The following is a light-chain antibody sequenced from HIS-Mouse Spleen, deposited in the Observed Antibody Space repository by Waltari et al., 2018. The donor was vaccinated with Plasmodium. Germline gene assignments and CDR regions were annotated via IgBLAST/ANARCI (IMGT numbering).Light chain of an antibody. CDR2: DDS. J-gene: IGLJ2*01. Sequence: YVLTQPPSGSVAPGQTDRTTLWGTNVGSKCVHVYPQKPGQAPVLVVYDDSDRPSGIPERFSGSNSGNTATLTISRVEAEDEADYYCQVWDSSSDHRVFGGGTKLTVL. CDR1: NVGSKC. CDR3: QVWDSSSDHRV. V-gene: IGLV3-21*02.